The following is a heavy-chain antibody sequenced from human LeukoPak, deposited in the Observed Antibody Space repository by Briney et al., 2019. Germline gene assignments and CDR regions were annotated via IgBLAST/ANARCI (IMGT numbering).Heavy chain of an antibody. CDR3: EAHYGNFDY. D-gene: IGHD3-16*01. J-gene: IGHJ4*02. Sequence: GGSLRLSCAASGFTFSRYAMSWVRQAPGKGLEWVSTFGNSAHYADSVKGRLTISRDNSKNTLYLQMNSLRAEDTAVYYCEAHYGNFDYWGQGTLVTVSS. CDR1: GFTFSRYA. V-gene: IGHV3-23*01. CDR2: FGNSA.